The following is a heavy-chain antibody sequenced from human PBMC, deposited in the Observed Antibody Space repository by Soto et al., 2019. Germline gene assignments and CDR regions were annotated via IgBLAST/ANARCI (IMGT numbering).Heavy chain of an antibody. CDR1: GGSISSSSYY. Sequence: SETLSLTCTVSGGSISSSSYYWGWIRQPPGKGLEWIGSIYYSGSTYYNPSLKSRVTISVDTSKNQFSLKLSSVTAADTAVYYCARQGLLWFGYYGMDVWGQGTTVTVSS. J-gene: IGHJ6*02. D-gene: IGHD3-10*01. CDR3: ARQGLLWFGYYGMDV. CDR2: IYYSGST. V-gene: IGHV4-39*01.